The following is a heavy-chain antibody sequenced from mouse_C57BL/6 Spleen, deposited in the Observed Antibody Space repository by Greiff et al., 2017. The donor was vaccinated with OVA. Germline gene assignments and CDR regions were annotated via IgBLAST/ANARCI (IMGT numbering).Heavy chain of an antibody. J-gene: IGHJ2*01. V-gene: IGHV1-55*01. CDR2: IYPGSGST. CDR3: ARWYYGSSGGDY. D-gene: IGHD1-1*01. Sequence: QVQLQQPGAELVKPGASVKMSCKASGYTFTSYWITWVKQRPGQGLEWIGDIYPGSGSTNYNEKFKSKATLTVDTSSSTAYMQLSSLTSEDSAVYYCARWYYGSSGGDYWGQGTTRTVSS. CDR1: GYTFTSYW.